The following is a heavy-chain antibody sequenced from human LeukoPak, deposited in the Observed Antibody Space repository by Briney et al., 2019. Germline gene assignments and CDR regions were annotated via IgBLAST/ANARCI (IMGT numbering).Heavy chain of an antibody. Sequence: GASVKVSCKASGYTFTSYDINWVRQATGQGLEWMGWMNPNSGNTGYAQKFQGRVTMTRNTSISTAYMELSNLRSEDTAVYYCARGRFTMVRGVIGVYWGQGTLVTVSS. J-gene: IGHJ4*02. CDR3: ARGRFTMVRGVIGVY. D-gene: IGHD3-10*01. CDR2: MNPNSGNT. V-gene: IGHV1-8*01. CDR1: GYTFTSYD.